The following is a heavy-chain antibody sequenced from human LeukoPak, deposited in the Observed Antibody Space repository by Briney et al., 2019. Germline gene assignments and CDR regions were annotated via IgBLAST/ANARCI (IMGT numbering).Heavy chain of an antibody. CDR3: ARDSSIAVAGYLAYYMDV. D-gene: IGHD6-19*01. J-gene: IGHJ6*03. Sequence: ASVKVSCKASGYTFTSYGISWVRQAPGQGLEWMGWISAYNGNTNYAQKLQGRVTMTTDTSTSTAYMELTRLRSDDTAVYYCARDSSIAVAGYLAYYMDVWGKGTTVTVSS. V-gene: IGHV1-18*01. CDR2: ISAYNGNT. CDR1: GYTFTSYG.